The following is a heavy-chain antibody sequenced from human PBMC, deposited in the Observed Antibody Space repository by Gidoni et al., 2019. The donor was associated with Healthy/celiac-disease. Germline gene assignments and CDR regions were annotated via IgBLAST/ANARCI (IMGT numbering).Heavy chain of an antibody. D-gene: IGHD2-15*01. J-gene: IGHJ4*02. CDR2: IVVGSGNT. V-gene: IGHV1-58*01. CDR3: AAETAAATYCSGGSCLDY. Sequence: QMQLVQSGPEVKKPGTSVKVSCKASGFTFTSSAVQWVRQARGQRLEWIGWIVVGSGNTNYAQKFQERVTITRDMSTSTAYMELSSLRSEDTAVYYCAAETAAATYCSGGSCLDYWGQGTLVTVSS. CDR1: GFTFTSSA.